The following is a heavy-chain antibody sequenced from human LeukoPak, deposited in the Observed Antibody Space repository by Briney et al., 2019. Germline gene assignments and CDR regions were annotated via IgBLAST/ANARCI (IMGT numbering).Heavy chain of an antibody. V-gene: IGHV3-53*01. CDR1: GFTVSSTY. CDR2: VYKDGKM. D-gene: IGHD2-21*01. J-gene: IGHJ4*02. CDR3: ASRHCSGGDCYFAGADPFDH. Sequence: GGSLRLSCAASGFTVSSTYMSWVHQSPGKGLEWVSVVYKDGKMFYIDSVKGRFAISRDTSKNTVYLQMNNLRAEDTAVYYCASRHCSGGDCYFAGADPFDHWGQGTLVTVSS.